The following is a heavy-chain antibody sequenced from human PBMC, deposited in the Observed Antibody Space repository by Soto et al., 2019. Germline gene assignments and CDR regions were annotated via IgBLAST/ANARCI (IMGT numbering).Heavy chain of an antibody. Sequence: QVQLVQSGAEVKKPGASVKVSCKTSGYTFTRYDINWVRQATGQGLEWMGWMNPKSGYTGSVQRFQGRITMTRDTSISTAYMELSSLRSEDTAMYYCARTDGDLDYWGQGTLVTVSS. CDR2: MNPKSGYT. V-gene: IGHV1-8*01. D-gene: IGHD4-17*01. J-gene: IGHJ4*01. CDR3: ARTDGDLDY. CDR1: GYTFTRYD.